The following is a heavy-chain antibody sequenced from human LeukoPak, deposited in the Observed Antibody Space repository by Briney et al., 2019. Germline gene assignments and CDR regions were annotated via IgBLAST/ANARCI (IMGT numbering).Heavy chain of an antibody. CDR3: ARPGRDGYFD. J-gene: IGHJ4*02. V-gene: IGHV3-48*04. D-gene: IGHD5-24*01. CDR2: IISSSSTI. Sequence: GGSLRLSCAASGFTFSSYSMNWVRQAPGKGLEWVSYIISSSSTIYYADSVKGRFTISRDNAKNSLYLQMNSLRAEDTAVYYCARPGRDGYFDWGQGTLVTVSS. CDR1: GFTFSSYS.